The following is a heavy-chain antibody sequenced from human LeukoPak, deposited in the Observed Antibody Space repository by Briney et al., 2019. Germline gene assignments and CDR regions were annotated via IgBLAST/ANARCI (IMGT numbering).Heavy chain of an antibody. CDR3: ARGRLSTL. CDR1: GYPFSIYD. V-gene: IGHV1-8*01. J-gene: IGHJ4*02. D-gene: IGHD2-2*01. CDR2: MNPNGIAA. Sequence: GASXKVSCKASGYPFSIYDVNWVRQAAGQGLEWLGWMNPNGIAAGYSQKFQDRVTLTMDTSTSTAYLELSSLRSEDTAVYYCARGRLSTLWGQGTLVTVSS.